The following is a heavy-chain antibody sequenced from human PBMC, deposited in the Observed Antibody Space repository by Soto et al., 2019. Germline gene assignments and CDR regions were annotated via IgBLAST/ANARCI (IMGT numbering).Heavy chain of an antibody. CDR1: GFTFSSYG. D-gene: IGHD1-20*01. V-gene: IGHV3-33*01. Sequence: QVQLVESGGGVVQPGRSLRLSCAASGFTFSSYGMHWVRQAPGKGLEWVAVIWYDGSNKYYADSVQGRFTISRDNSKNTLYLQMNSLRAEDTAVYYCARGQYNWNDGVAFDIWGQGTMVTVSS. CDR3: ARGQYNWNDGVAFDI. CDR2: IWYDGSNK. J-gene: IGHJ3*02.